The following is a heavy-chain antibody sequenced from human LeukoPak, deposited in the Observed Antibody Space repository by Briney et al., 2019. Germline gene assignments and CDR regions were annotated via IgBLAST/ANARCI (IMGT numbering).Heavy chain of an antibody. CDR3: AKDLAGCSDS. D-gene: IGHD2-8*01. V-gene: IGHV3-23*01. Sequence: GGSLRLSCAASGSTFSSFPMTWVRLAPGKGLEWVSTITGSGGSTYYAESVKGRFTISRDNSKNTLYLQMNSLRGEDTALYFCAKDLAGCSDSWGQGTLVTVSS. CDR2: ITGSGGST. CDR1: GSTFSSFP. J-gene: IGHJ4*02.